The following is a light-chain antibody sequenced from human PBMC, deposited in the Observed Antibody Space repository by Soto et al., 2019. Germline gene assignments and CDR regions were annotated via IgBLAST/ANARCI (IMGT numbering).Light chain of an antibody. CDR3: QSYDSSLSAYV. V-gene: IGLV1-40*01. J-gene: IGLJ1*01. CDR1: SSNIGAGYD. CDR2: GNS. Sequence: QSVLTQPPSVTGALGQRVTISCTGSSSNIGAGYDVHWYQQLPGTAPKLLIYGNSNRPSGVPDRFSGSKSGTSASLAITGLQAEDDADYYCQSYDSSLSAYVFGTGTKLTVL.